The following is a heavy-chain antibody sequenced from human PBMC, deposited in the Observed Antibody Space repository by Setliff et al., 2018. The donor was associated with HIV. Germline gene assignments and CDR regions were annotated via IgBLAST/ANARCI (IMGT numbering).Heavy chain of an antibody. D-gene: IGHD5-18*01. CDR2: IYSGGST. CDR1: GIAFSSYG. Sequence: PGGSLRLSCAASGIAFSSYGRHWVRQAPGKGLEWVSVIYSGGSTYYADSVKGRFTISRDNSKNTLYLQMNSLRAEDTALYYCAKDIYSYGHFDYWGQGTLVTVSS. J-gene: IGHJ4*02. V-gene: IGHV3-NL1*01. CDR3: AKDIYSYGHFDY.